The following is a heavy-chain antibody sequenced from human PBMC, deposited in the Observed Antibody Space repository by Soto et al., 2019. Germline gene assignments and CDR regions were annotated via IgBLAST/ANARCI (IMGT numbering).Heavy chain of an antibody. CDR1: GGSISSYY. CDR3: ARVGDFGVVFSSHNYYYYGMDV. V-gene: IGHV4-59*01. CDR2: IYYSGST. Sequence: QVQLQESGPGLVKPSETLSLTCTVSGGSISSYYWSWIRQPPGKGLEWIGYIYYSGSTNYNPSLKSRVTISVDTSKNQFSLKLSSVTAADTAVYYCARVGDFGVVFSSHNYYYYGMDVWGQGTTVTVSS. J-gene: IGHJ6*02. D-gene: IGHD3-3*01.